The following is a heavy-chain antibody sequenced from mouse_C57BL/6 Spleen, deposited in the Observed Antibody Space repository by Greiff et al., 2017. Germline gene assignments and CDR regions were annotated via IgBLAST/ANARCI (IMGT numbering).Heavy chain of an antibody. CDR2: INPSNGGT. Sequence: QVHVKQPGTELVKPGASVKLSCKASGYTFTSYWMHWVKQRPGQGLEWIGNINPSNGGTNYNEKFKSKATLAVDNSSSTASMQLSSLTSEDSAVYYCARIYYYGSSYRDYCDYWGQGTTLTVSS. D-gene: IGHD1-1*01. J-gene: IGHJ2*01. V-gene: IGHV1-53*01. CDR3: ARIYYYGSSYRDYCDY. CDR1: GYTFTSYW.